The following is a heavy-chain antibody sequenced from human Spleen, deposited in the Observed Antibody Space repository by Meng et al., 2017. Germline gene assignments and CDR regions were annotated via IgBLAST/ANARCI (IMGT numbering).Heavy chain of an antibody. Sequence: GGPLRLSFAAFGFTFSNYGMHWVRQAPGKGLEWVAVIWYDGSNEYYADSVKGRFTISRDSAKNTLYLQMDSLRAEDTAVYYCAREDSSNWGQGTLVTVSS. J-gene: IGHJ4*02. V-gene: IGHV3-33*01. CDR3: AREDSSN. D-gene: IGHD6-13*01. CDR1: GFTFSNYG. CDR2: IWYDGSNE.